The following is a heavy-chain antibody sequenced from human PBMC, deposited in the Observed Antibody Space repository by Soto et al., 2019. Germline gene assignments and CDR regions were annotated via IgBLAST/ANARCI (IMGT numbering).Heavy chain of an antibody. Sequence: SETLSLTCTVSGGSISSYYWSWIRQPPGKGLEWIGYIYYSGSTNYNPSLKSRVTISVDTSKNQFSLKLSSVTAADTAVYYCAREGALGYCSSTSCWGKYFYYGMDVWGQGTTVTVS. CDR3: AREGALGYCSSTSCWGKYFYYGMDV. V-gene: IGHV4-59*01. J-gene: IGHJ6*02. D-gene: IGHD2-2*01. CDR1: GGSISSYY. CDR2: IYYSGST.